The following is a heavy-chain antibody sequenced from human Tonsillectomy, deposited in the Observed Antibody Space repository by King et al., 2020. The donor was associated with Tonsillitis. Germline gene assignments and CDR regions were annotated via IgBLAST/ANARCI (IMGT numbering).Heavy chain of an antibody. D-gene: IGHD3-10*01. CDR1: GGSISSGNYY. V-gene: IGHV4-30-4*01. Sequence: QLQESGPGLVKPSQTLSLTCTVSGGSISSGNYYWSWIRQPPGKGLEWIGYIYYSGSTYYNPSLKSRVTISVDSSKNQFSLRLSSVTAADTAVYYCAGSPGGYYFDFWGQGTLVTVSS. J-gene: IGHJ4*02. CDR3: AGSPGGYYFDF. CDR2: IYYSGST.